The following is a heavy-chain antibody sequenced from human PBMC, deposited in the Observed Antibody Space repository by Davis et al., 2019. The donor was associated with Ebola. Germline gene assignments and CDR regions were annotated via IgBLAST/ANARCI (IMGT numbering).Heavy chain of an antibody. V-gene: IGHV1-18*01. J-gene: IGHJ4*02. CDR3: AIDPSDDILTGSLDY. CDR2: ISAYNCNT. CDR1: GYTFTSYG. D-gene: IGHD3-9*01. Sequence: ASVTVSCKASGYTFTSYGISWVRQAPGQGLEWMGWISAYNCNTNYAQKLQGRVTMTTDTSTSTAYMELRRLSSADTAVYYCAIDPSDDILTGSLDYWGQGTLVTVSS.